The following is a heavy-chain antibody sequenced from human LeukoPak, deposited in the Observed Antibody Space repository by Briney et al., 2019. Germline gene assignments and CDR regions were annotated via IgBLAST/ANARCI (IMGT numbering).Heavy chain of an antibody. CDR2: INHSENT. J-gene: IGHJ6*03. Sequence: SETLSLTCAVYGGSFSGYYWSWIRQPPGKGLEWIGEINHSENTNYNPSLKSRVTISVDTSKNQFSLKLSSVTAADTAVYYCARHNHGYSYGLNYYYYYYMDVWGKGTTVTISS. V-gene: IGHV4-34*01. D-gene: IGHD5-18*01. CDR3: ARHNHGYSYGLNYYYYYYMDV. CDR1: GGSFSGYY.